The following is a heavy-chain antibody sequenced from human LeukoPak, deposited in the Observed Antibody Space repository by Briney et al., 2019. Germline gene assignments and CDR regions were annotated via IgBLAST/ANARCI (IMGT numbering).Heavy chain of an antibody. CDR3: ARERDYGDRLFDY. J-gene: IGHJ4*02. D-gene: IGHD4-17*01. CDR2: ISYSEGT. Sequence: SETLSLTCTVSGGSFTSNCWTWIRQPPGKGLEWIGYISYSEGTNYNPSLKSRVTMSVDTSKNQFSLKLSSVTAADTAVYYCARERDYGDRLFDYWGQGTLVTVSS. V-gene: IGHV4-59*01. CDR1: GGSFTSNC.